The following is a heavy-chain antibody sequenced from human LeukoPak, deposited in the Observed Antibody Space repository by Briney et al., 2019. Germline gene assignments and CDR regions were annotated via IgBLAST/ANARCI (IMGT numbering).Heavy chain of an antibody. CDR1: GFTFSSYS. V-gene: IGHV3-20*01. J-gene: IGHJ4*02. Sequence: GGSLRLSCAVSGFTFSSYSMNWVRQAPGKGLEWVSGTNWNGGTTGYVDSVKGRFTISRDNAKNPLYLQMNSLRAEDTALYHCARDRSYGSFDYWGQGTLVTVSS. CDR3: ARDRSYGSFDY. D-gene: IGHD5-18*01. CDR2: TNWNGGTT.